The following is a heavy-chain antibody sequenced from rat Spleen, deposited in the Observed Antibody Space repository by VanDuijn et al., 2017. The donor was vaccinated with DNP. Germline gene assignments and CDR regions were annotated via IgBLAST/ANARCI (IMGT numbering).Heavy chain of an antibody. CDR1: GFNFNDYW. J-gene: IGHJ2*01. D-gene: IGHD1-12*02. Sequence: EVKLVESGGGLVQPGRSLKLSCAASGFNFNDYWMGWVRQAPGKGQEWIGEINKDSITINYTPSLKDKFTISRDNAQNTLYLQMSKLGSEDTAIYYCAREGRGFDYWGQGVMVTVSS. CDR3: AREGRGFDY. V-gene: IGHV4-2*01. CDR2: INKDSITI.